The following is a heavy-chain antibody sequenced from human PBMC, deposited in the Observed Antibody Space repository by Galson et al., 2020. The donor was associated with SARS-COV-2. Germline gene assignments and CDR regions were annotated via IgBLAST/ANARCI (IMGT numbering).Heavy chain of an antibody. CDR3: ARVFWTIAVSDAVDY. V-gene: IGHV3-30*07. CDR2: ISSDGSNK. Sequence: GGPLRLSCAASGFTFRSYAMHWIRQAPRKGLEWVAVISSDGSNKYYADLVKGRFTISRDNSKNSLYLQMNSLRAEDTAVYYCARVFWTIAVSDAVDYWGQGTLVTVSS. CDR1: GFTFRSYA. D-gene: IGHD3-3*01. J-gene: IGHJ4*02.